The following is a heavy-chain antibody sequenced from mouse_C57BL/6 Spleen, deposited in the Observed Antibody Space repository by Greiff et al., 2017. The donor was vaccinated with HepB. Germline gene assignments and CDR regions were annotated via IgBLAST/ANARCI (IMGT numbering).Heavy chain of an antibody. J-gene: IGHJ4*01. CDR1: GYAFSSYW. V-gene: IGHV1-80*01. CDR2: IYPGDGDT. CDR3: AISYYYGSSLYAMDY. Sequence: QVQLKESGAELVKPGASVKISCKASGYAFSSYWMNWVKQRPGKGLEWIGQIYPGDGDTNYNGKFKGKATLTADKSSSTAYMQLSSLTSEDSAVYFCAISYYYGSSLYAMDYWGQGTSVTVSS. D-gene: IGHD1-1*01.